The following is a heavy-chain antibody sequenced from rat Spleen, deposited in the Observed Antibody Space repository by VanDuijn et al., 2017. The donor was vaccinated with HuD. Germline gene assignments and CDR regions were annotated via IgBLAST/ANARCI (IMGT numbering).Heavy chain of an antibody. D-gene: IGHD1-9*01. Sequence: EVQMVESGGGLVQPGRSLKLSCAASGFTFSDYNMAWVRQAPRKGLEWVATIIYDGGRTYYRDSVKGRFSISRDNAKSTLYLQMNSLRSEDTASYYCARRHYGYTDYFDHWGQGVMVTVSS. CDR2: IIYDGGRT. J-gene: IGHJ2*01. CDR3: ARRHYGYTDYFDH. V-gene: IGHV5S10*01. CDR1: GFTFSDYN.